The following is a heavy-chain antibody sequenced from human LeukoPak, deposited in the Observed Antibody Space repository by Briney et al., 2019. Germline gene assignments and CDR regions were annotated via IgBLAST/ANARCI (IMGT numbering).Heavy chain of an antibody. Sequence: GGSLRLSCAASGFTFSSYAMSWVRQAPGKGLEWVSAISGSGGSTYYADSVKGRFTISRDNSKNTLYLQMNSLRAEDTAVYYCAKDKVLWFGESSDGMDVWGKGTTVTVSS. D-gene: IGHD3-10*01. CDR3: AKDKVLWFGESSDGMDV. J-gene: IGHJ6*04. V-gene: IGHV3-23*01. CDR1: GFTFSSYA. CDR2: ISGSGGST.